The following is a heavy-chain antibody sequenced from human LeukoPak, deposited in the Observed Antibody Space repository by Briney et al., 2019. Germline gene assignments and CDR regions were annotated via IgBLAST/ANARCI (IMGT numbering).Heavy chain of an antibody. V-gene: IGHV3-21*01. D-gene: IGHD6-19*01. CDR3: ARETVAVAGSGYYYYMDV. J-gene: IGHJ6*03. CDR2: ISSSSSYI. CDR1: GFTFISYS. Sequence: KPGGSLRLSCAASGFTFISYSMNWVRQAPGKGLEWVSSISSSSSYIYYADSVKGRFTISRDNAKNSLYLQMNSLRAEDTAVYYCARETVAVAGSGYYYYMDVWGKGTTVTVSS.